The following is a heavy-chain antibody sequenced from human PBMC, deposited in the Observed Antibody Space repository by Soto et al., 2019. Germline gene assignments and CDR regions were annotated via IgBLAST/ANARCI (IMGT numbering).Heavy chain of an antibody. CDR1: GYTFTSYG. V-gene: IGHV1-18*01. CDR3: ARDRRDIVVVVAAYNWFDP. J-gene: IGHJ5*02. CDR2: ISAYNGNT. Sequence: GASVKVSCKASGYTFTSYGISWVRQAPGQGLEWMGWISAYNGNTNYAQKLQGRVTMTTDTSTSTAYMELRSLRSDDTAVYYCARDRRDIVVVVAAYNWFDPWGQGTLVTVSS. D-gene: IGHD2-15*01.